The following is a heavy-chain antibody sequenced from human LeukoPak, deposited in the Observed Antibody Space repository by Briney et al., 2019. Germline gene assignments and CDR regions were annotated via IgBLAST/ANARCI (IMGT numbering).Heavy chain of an antibody. CDR1: GGSISSYY. J-gene: IGHJ4*02. V-gene: IGHV4-59*01. CDR2: IYYSGST. Sequence: PSETLSLACTVSGGSISSYYWSWIRQPPGKGLEWIGYIYYSGSTNYNPSLKSRVTISVDTSKNQFSLKLTSVTAADTAVYYCATGIAVAGIFSDYWGQGTLVTVSS. D-gene: IGHD6-19*01. CDR3: ATGIAVAGIFSDY.